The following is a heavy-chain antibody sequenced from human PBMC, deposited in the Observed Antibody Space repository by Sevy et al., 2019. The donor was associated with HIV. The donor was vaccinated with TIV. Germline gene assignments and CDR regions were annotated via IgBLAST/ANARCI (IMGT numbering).Heavy chain of an antibody. CDR1: GFTFADHA. J-gene: IGHJ4*02. D-gene: IGHD2-8*01. CDR2: ISFDGRNK. CDR3: ARDHCTDGACFTSGYFDY. Sequence: GGSLRLSCAASGFTFADHAFHWVRQAPGKGLEWVAIISFDGRNKRLAESVKGRFTISRDDSKNTVYLQMTSLRPEDTAVYYCARDHCTDGACFTSGYFDYWGQGTLVTVSS. V-gene: IGHV3-30*04.